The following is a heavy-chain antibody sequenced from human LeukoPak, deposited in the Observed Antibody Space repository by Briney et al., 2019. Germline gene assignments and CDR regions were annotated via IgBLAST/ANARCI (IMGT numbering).Heavy chain of an antibody. J-gene: IGHJ6*03. CDR2: IYYSVST. CDR3: AHSPPDYYYYMDV. Sequence: SETLSLTCTVSGGSISSHYWSWIRQPPGKGLEWIGYIYYSVSTNYNPSLKNRVTISVDTSKNQFSLKLSSVTAADTAVYYCAHSPPDYYYYMDVWGKGTTVTVSS. CDR1: GGSISSHY. V-gene: IGHV4-59*11.